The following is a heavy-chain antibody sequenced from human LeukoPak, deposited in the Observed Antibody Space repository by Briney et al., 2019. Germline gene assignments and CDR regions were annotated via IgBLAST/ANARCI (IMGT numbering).Heavy chain of an antibody. CDR1: GFTFSDYY. V-gene: IGHV3-11*01. J-gene: IGHJ5*02. CDR2: ISSSGSTI. Sequence: GGSLRLSCAAPGFTFSDYYMSWIRQAPGKGLEWVSYISSSGSTIYYADSVKGRFTISRDNAKNSLYLQMNSLRAEDTAVYYCARDLWEDIVVVPAAEGDWFDPWGQGTLVTVSS. D-gene: IGHD2-2*01. CDR3: ARDLWEDIVVVPAAEGDWFDP.